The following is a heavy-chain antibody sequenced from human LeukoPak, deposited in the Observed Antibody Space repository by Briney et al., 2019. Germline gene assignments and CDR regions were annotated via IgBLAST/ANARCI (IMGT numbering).Heavy chain of an antibody. CDR3: ARGLNNRKSGRRFDVFEI. V-gene: IGHV4-61*05. CDR2: VYYSGST. Sequence: SETPSLTCTVSGGSISSSSYYWGWIRQPPGKGLEWIGYVYYSGSTNYNPSLKSRVTISADTSKNQFSLRLSSVTAADTAVYYCARGLNNRKSGRRFDVFEIWGQGTMVTVSS. D-gene: IGHD2/OR15-2a*01. CDR1: GGSISSSSYY. J-gene: IGHJ3*02.